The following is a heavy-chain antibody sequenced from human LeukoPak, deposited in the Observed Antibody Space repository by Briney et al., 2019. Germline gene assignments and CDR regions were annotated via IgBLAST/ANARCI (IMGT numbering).Heavy chain of an antibody. Sequence: GASVKVSCKASGYTFTSYGISWVRQAPGQGLEWMGWISAYNGNTSYAQKLQGRVTMTTDTSTSTAYMELRSLRSDDTAVYYCARDPGSGWYGVTTRIDYWGQGTLVTVSS. CDR1: GYTFTSYG. J-gene: IGHJ4*02. CDR2: ISAYNGNT. CDR3: ARDPGSGWYGVTTRIDY. D-gene: IGHD6-19*01. V-gene: IGHV1-18*01.